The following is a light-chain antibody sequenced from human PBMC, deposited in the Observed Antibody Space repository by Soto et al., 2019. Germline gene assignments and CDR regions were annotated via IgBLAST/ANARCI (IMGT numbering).Light chain of an antibody. CDR1: QSISSW. J-gene: IGKJ4*01. CDR2: DAS. V-gene: IGKV1-5*01. Sequence: DVQMTQSHSTLSASVGDRVTITCRASQSISSWLAWYQQKPGKAPKLLIYDASSLESGVPSRFSGSGSGTEFTLTISSLQPDDFATYYCQQYNSYWTFGGGTKVDIK. CDR3: QQYNSYWT.